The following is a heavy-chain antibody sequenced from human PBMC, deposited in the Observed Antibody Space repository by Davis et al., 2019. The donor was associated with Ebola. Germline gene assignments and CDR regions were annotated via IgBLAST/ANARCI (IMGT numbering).Heavy chain of an antibody. D-gene: IGHD4-23*01. Sequence: GESLKISCAASGFTFSSYAMHWVRQAPGKGLEYVSAISSNGGSTYYANSVKGRFTISRDNSKNTLYLQMNSLKTEDTAVYYCTTEGWGYGGGVWGQGTLVTVSS. V-gene: IGHV3-64*01. CDR3: TTEGWGYGGGV. J-gene: IGHJ4*02. CDR1: GFTFSSYA. CDR2: ISSNGGST.